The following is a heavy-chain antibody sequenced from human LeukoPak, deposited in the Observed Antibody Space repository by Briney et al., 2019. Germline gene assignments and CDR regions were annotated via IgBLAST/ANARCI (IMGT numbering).Heavy chain of an antibody. CDR2: MYYRGFT. J-gene: IGHJ4*02. CDR3: ARRRIIEWDFDY. CDR1: GGSISNSSYY. Sequence: SETLSLTCTVSGGSISNSSYYWGWIRQPPGKGLEYIGTMYYRGFTYYNPSLKSRLTISVDTSKNQFSLELSSVTAADTAVYYCARRRIIEWDFDYWGQGTLVTVSS. D-gene: IGHD3-16*01. V-gene: IGHV4-39*01.